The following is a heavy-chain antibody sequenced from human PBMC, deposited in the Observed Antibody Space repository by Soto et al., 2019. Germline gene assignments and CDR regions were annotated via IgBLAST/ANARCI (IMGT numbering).Heavy chain of an antibody. CDR3: ARAVYDFWSGYYITWFDP. V-gene: IGHV1-69*13. D-gene: IGHD3-3*01. J-gene: IGHJ5*02. CDR1: GGTFSSYA. Sequence: APVKVSCKASGGTFSSYAISWVRQAPGQGLEWMGGIIPIFGTANYAQKFQGRVTITADESTSTAYMELSSLRSEDTAVYYCARAVYDFWSGYYITWFDPWGQGTLVTVSS. CDR2: IIPIFGTA.